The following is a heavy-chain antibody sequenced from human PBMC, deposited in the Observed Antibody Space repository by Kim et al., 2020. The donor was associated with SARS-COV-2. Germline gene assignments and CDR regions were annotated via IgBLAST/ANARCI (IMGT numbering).Heavy chain of an antibody. CDR2: SYYTGST. V-gene: IGHV4-39*01. CDR3: ARLGPRVATPSFDF. Sequence: SETLSLTCTVSGDSISSTNYYWVWIRQPPGKGLEWIGNSYYTGSTYYNPSLKSRVTLSVDSSKNQFSLTLRSVTAADTAVYFCARLGPRVATPSFDFWC. J-gene: IGHJ4*01. CDR1: GDSISSTNYY. D-gene: IGHD2-15*01.